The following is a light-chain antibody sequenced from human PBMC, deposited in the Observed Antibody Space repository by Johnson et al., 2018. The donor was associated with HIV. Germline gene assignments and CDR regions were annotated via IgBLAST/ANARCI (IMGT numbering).Light chain of an antibody. CDR1: SSNIGNNY. CDR2: DNN. V-gene: IGLV1-51*01. CDR3: GTWDSSLNTGAV. Sequence: HSVLTQPPSVSATPGQKVTISCSGSSSNIGNNYVSWYQLLPGTAPKLLIYDNNKRPSGIPDRFSGSKSGTSATLGITGLQTGDEADYYCGTWDSSLNTGAVFGTGTKVTVL. J-gene: IGLJ1*01.